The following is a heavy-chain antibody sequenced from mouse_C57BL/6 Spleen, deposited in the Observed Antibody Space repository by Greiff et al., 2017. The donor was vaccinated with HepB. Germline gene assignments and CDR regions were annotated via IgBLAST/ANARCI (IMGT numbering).Heavy chain of an antibody. CDR2: INPSTGGT. CDR1: GYSFTGYY. Sequence: EVQGVESGPELVKPGASVKISCKASGYSFTGYYMNWVKQSPEKSLEWIGEINPSTGGTTYNQKFKAKATLTVDKSSSTAYMQLKSLTSEDSAVYYCAREGGGTYYFDYWGQGTTLTVSS. CDR3: AREGGGTYYFDY. J-gene: IGHJ2*01. D-gene: IGHD1-1*02. V-gene: IGHV1-42*01.